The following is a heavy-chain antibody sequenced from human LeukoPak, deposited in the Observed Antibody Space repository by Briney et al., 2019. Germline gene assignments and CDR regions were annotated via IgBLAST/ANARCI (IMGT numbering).Heavy chain of an antibody. D-gene: IGHD1-26*01. CDR1: GFTFSSYA. V-gene: IGHV3-23*01. CDR3: AKDLLHSGSYHHDAFDI. CDR2: ISGSGGST. J-gene: IGHJ3*02. Sequence: PGGSLRLSCAASGFTFSSYAMSWVRQAPGKGLEWVSAISGSGGSTYYADSVKGRFTISRDNSKNMLYLQMNSLRAEDTAVYYCAKDLLHSGSYHHDAFDIWGQGTMVTVSS.